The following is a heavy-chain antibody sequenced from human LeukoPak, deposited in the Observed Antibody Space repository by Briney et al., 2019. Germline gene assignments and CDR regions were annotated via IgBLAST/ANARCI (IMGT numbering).Heavy chain of an antibody. D-gene: IGHD2-2*01. CDR3: ARDWGYCSSTSCHVFDY. Sequence: PGGSLRLSCAASGFTVSSNYMSWVRQAPGKGLEWVSVIYSGGNTDYADSVKGRFTISRDNSKNTLYLQMNSLRAEDTGVYYRARDWGYCSSTSCHVFDYWGQGTLVTVSS. CDR1: GFTVSSNY. CDR2: IYSGGNT. J-gene: IGHJ4*02. V-gene: IGHV3-53*01.